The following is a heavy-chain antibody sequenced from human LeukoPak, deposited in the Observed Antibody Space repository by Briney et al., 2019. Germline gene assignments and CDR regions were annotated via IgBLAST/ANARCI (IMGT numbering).Heavy chain of an antibody. CDR3: ATSLSAGIRSGWDY. CDR1: GYTLTELS. V-gene: IGHV1-24*01. CDR2: FDPEDGEI. Sequence: ASVKVSFKVSGYTLTELSMHWVRQAPGKGLEWMGGFDPEDGEIIYAQNFQGRVTMTEDTSTDTTYMALNSLRSEDTAVYYCATSLSAGIRSGWDYWGQGTLVTVSS. J-gene: IGHJ4*02. D-gene: IGHD6-19*01.